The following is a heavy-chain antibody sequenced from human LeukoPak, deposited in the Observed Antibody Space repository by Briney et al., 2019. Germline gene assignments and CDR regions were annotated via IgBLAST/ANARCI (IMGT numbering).Heavy chain of an antibody. CDR2: IYYSGST. V-gene: IGHV4-39*01. CDR1: GGSISSNNYY. Sequence: SETLSLTCTVSGGSISSNNYYWGWIRQPPGKRLEWIGSIYYSGSTYYTPSLKSRVTISVDTFKNQFSLSLNSVTAADTAVYHCARRAVAAGAFDIWGQGTMVTVSS. D-gene: IGHD6-19*01. J-gene: IGHJ3*02. CDR3: ARRAVAAGAFDI.